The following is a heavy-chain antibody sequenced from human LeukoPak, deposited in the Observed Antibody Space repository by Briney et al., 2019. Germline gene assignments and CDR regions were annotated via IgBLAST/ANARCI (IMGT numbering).Heavy chain of an antibody. CDR1: GGSIGSYY. Sequence: PSETLSLTCTVSGGSIGSYYWSWIRQPPGKGLEWIGYIYYSGSTNYNPSLKSRVTISVDTSKNQFSLKLSSVTAADTAVYYCARHDGIADAFDIWGQGTMVTVSS. D-gene: IGHD6-13*01. J-gene: IGHJ3*02. CDR3: ARHDGIADAFDI. CDR2: IYYSGST. V-gene: IGHV4-59*08.